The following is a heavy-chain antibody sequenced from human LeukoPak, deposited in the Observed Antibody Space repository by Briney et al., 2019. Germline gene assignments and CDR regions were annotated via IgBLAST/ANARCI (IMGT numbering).Heavy chain of an antibody. Sequence: GGSLRLSCAASGFTFSGSAMHWVRQASGKGLEWVGRIRSKANSYATAYAASVKGRFTISRDDSKNTAYLQMNSLKTEDTAVYYCTSPSHMFDYWGQGTLVTVSS. CDR3: TSPSHMFDY. V-gene: IGHV3-73*01. CDR2: IRSKANSYAT. CDR1: GFTFSGSA. D-gene: IGHD3-10*02. J-gene: IGHJ4*02.